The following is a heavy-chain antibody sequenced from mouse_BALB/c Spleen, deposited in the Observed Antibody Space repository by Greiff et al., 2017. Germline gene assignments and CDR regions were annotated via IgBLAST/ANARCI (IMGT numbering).Heavy chain of an antibody. J-gene: IGHJ3*01. CDR1: GYNFTSYW. CDR2: IYPGSGST. CDR3: ARGFSGFAY. Sequence: QVQLQQPGAELVKPGTSVKLSCKASGYNFTSYWINWVKLRPGQGLEWIGDIYPGSGSTNYNEKFKSKATLTVDTSSSTAYMQLSSLASEDSALYYCARGFSGFAYWGQGTLVTVSA. V-gene: IGHV1-55*01.